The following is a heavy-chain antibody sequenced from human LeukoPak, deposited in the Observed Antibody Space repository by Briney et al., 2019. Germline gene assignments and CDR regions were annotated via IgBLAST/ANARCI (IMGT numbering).Heavy chain of an antibody. Sequence: SETLSLTCTVSGDSISSSRYYWGWIRQPPGKGLEWIGSIYYTGSTYYNPSLKSRVTISVDTSKEQFSLKLSSVTAADTAVYYCARATVTSYYFDYWGQGTLFTVSS. CDR1: GDSISSSRYY. V-gene: IGHV4-39*01. D-gene: IGHD4-17*01. CDR3: ARATVTSYYFDY. CDR2: IYYTGST. J-gene: IGHJ4*02.